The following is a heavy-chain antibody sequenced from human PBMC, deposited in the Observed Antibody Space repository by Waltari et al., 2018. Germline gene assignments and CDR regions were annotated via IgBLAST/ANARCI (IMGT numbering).Heavy chain of an antibody. CDR1: GFTVSSNY. CDR2: SYSGGTT. V-gene: IGHV3-53*01. CDR3: ARFNDHFDY. Sequence: EVQLVESGGGLIQPGGSLRLSCAASGFTVSSNYMSWVRQAPGKGVEGVSVSYSGGTTYVADSVTGRCTISSDNSKNTLYLQTNSLRAEDTAVYYCARFNDHFDYRGQGTLVTVSA. J-gene: IGHJ4*02.